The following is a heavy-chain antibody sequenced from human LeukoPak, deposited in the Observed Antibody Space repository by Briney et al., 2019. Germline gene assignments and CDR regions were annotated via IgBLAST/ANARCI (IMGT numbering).Heavy chain of an antibody. V-gene: IGHV3-23*01. Sequence: PGGSLRLSCAASGFTFSSYAMSWVRQAPGKGLEWVSAISGSGGSTYYADSVKGRFTISRDNSKNTLYLQMNSLRAEDTAVYYCAKFAKYDFWSGYTYNYFDYWGQGTLVTVSS. J-gene: IGHJ4*02. D-gene: IGHD3/OR15-3a*01. CDR2: ISGSGGST. CDR3: AKFAKYDFWSGYTYNYFDY. CDR1: GFTFSSYA.